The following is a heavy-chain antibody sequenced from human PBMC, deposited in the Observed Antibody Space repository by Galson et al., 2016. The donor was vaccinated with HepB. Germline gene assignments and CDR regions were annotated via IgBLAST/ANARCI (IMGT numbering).Heavy chain of an antibody. V-gene: IGHV4-34*01. CDR1: GGSFSGYF. CDR2: INHSGST. CDR3: ARDGVVTVAGNTYAMDV. J-gene: IGHJ6*02. D-gene: IGHD6-19*01. Sequence: SETLSLTCAVYGGSFSGYFGIWIRQPPGKGLEWIGEINHSGSTNYNPSLKSRGTISIDTSKNQFSLNLRSVTAADTAVHYCARDGVVTVAGNTYAMDVWGQGTPVTVSS.